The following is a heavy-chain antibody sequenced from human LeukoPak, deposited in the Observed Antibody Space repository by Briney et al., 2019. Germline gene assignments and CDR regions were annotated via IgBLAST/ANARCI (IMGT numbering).Heavy chain of an antibody. V-gene: IGHV4-34*01. CDR2: INHSGST. D-gene: IGHD1-26*01. CDR1: GGSFSGCY. Sequence: SETLSLTCAVYGGSFSGCYWSWIRQPPGKGLEWIGEINHSGSTNYNPSLKSRVTISVDTSKNQFSLKLSSVTAADTAVYYCAKVGATYYYYYGMDVWGQGTTVTVSS. CDR3: AKVGATYYYYYGMDV. J-gene: IGHJ6*02.